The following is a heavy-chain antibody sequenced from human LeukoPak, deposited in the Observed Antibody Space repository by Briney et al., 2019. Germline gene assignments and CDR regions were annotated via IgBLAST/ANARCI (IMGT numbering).Heavy chain of an antibody. V-gene: IGHV1-8*03. D-gene: IGHD3-3*01. CDR2: TNPNSGNT. J-gene: IGHJ4*02. CDR3: ARGSTYYDFWSGYYTGNYFDY. Sequence: GASVKVSCKASGYTFTSYDINWVRQATGQGLEWMGWTNPNSGNTGYAQKFQGRVTITRNTSISTACMELSSLRSEDTAVYYCARGSTYYDFWSGYYTGNYFDYWGQGTLVTVSS. CDR1: GYTFTSYD.